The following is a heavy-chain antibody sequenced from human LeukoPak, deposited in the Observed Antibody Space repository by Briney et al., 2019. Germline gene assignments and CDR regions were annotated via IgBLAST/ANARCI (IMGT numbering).Heavy chain of an antibody. J-gene: IGHJ4*02. V-gene: IGHV3-48*03. D-gene: IGHD1-14*01. CDR2: ITSSGTTI. CDR1: GFVFSRDE. Sequence: AGGSLRLSCAASGFVFSRDEMNWVRQAPGKGLEWVSSITSSGTTIYYGDSVKGRFTISRDNAKNSLYLQMDSLRAEDTAVYYCARGDTNRGNFDSWGQGTLVTVS. CDR3: ARGDTNRGNFDS.